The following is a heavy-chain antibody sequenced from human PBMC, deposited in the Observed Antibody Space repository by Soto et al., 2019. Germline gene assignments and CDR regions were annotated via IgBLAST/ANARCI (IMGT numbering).Heavy chain of an antibody. CDR3: ARDRRPLCDLVY. CDR2: INPNSGEV. D-gene: IGHD3-16*01. J-gene: IGHJ4*02. Sequence: ASVKVSCKASGYPFIGYYIHWLRQAPGQGLEWIGRINPNSGEVAYGETFQGRVTMTRETSSNTSYMELSRLSSDDTAVYCCARDRRPLCDLVYGPQGTFVAVAS. CDR1: GYPFIGYY. V-gene: IGHV1-2*06.